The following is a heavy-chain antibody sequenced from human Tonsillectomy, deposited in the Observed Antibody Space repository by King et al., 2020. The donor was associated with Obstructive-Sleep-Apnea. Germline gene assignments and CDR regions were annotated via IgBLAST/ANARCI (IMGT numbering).Heavy chain of an antibody. CDR2: IYHTWNT. J-gene: IGHJ4*02. V-gene: IGHV4-38-2*02. Sequence: VQLQESGPGLVKPSETLSLTCAGSGYSITSGYYWGWIRQPPGKGLEGIASIYHTWNTYYNPALKSRVIMSVDTSKNQFSLKLTSVTAADTAVYYCTREMGELLGFDFWGQGTLVTVSS. D-gene: IGHD1-7*01. CDR3: TREMGELLGFDF. CDR1: GYSITSGYY.